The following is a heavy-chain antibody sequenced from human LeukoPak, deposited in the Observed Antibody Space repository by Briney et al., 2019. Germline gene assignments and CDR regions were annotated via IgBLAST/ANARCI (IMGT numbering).Heavy chain of an antibody. J-gene: IGHJ4*02. CDR1: GGSISSYY. D-gene: IGHD1-26*01. CDR3: ARDQYSGSLDY. Sequence: PSETLSLTCTVSGGSISSYYWTLIRQPAGKGLEWIGRFYSTGSTNYNPSLKSRVTMSVDTSKNQFSLKLSSVTAADTAVYYCARDQYSGSLDYWGQGTLVTVSS. CDR2: FYSTGST. V-gene: IGHV4-4*07.